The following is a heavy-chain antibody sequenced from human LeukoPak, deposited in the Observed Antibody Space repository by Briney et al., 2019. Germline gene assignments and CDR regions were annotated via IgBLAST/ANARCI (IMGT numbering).Heavy chain of an antibody. CDR2: ISGSGGST. J-gene: IGHJ4*02. Sequence: GGSLRLSCAASGFTFSNAWMNWVRQAPGKGLEWVSAISGSGGSTYYADSVKGRFTISRDNSKNTLYLQMNSLRAEDTAVYYCAKDYTLAYWGQGTLVTVSS. CDR1: GFTFSNAW. V-gene: IGHV3-23*01. CDR3: AKDYTLAY.